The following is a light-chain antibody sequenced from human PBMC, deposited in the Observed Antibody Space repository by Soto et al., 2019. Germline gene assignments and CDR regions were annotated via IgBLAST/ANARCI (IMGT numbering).Light chain of an antibody. J-gene: IGLJ1*01. Sequence: QSVLTQPPSASGTPGQRVTISCSGSTSNLGSNFVYWYQQVPGAAPKLLISRNDQRPSGVPDRFSGSKSGTSASLAISGLRSEDEADYHCAASDESFSRPRYVFGPG. CDR3: AASDESFSRPRYV. CDR1: TSNLGSNF. CDR2: RND. V-gene: IGLV1-47*01.